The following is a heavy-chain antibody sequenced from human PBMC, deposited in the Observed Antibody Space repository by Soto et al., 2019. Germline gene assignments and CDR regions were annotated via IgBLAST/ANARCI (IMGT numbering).Heavy chain of an antibody. V-gene: IGHV4-34*01. J-gene: IGHJ4*02. Sequence: SETLSLTCAVYSGSFSGYYWSWIRQPPGKGLEWIGELYQGLSIIYNPSLESQVTISGDSSKNQFSLKLRSVTAADTAVYYCARHGGYYFDYWGQGTLVTVSS. D-gene: IGHD3-16*01. CDR1: SGSFSGYY. CDR3: ARHGGYYFDY. CDR2: LYQGLSI.